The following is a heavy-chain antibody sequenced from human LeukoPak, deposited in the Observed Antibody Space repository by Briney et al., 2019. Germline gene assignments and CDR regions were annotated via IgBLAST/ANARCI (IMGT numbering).Heavy chain of an antibody. CDR2: VYYSGST. CDR3: ARGRVNSGYDNYYYYGMDV. CDR1: GGSIRRYF. J-gene: IGHJ6*02. V-gene: IGHV4-59*12. D-gene: IGHD5-12*01. Sequence: PSETLSLTCTVSGGSIRRYFWSWIRQPPGKGLEWIGYVYYSGSTNYNPSLKSRVTISVDTSKNQFSLKLSSVTDADTAVYYCARGRVNSGYDNYYYYGMDVWGQGTTVTVSS.